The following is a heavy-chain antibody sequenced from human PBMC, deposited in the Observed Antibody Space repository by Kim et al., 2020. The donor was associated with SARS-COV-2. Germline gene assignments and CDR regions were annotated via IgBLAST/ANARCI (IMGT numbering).Heavy chain of an antibody. Sequence: TPPLKRQVPMSVDTSKTQFSLKLSSVTAADTAVYYCARGGVAARLLYGIDVWGQGTTVTVSS. D-gene: IGHD6-6*01. J-gene: IGHJ6*02. V-gene: IGHV4-39*01. CDR3: ARGGVAARLLYGIDV.